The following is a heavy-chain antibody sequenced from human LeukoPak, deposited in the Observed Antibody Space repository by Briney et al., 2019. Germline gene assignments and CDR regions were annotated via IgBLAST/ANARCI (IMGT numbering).Heavy chain of an antibody. CDR2: INNNGGST. V-gene: IGHV3-23*05. CDR3: AGDRNSDWYSPLDY. J-gene: IGHJ4*02. CDR1: GFTFSSYA. Sequence: GGSLRLSCAASGFTFSSYAMSWVRQAPGKGLEWVSHINNNGGSTSYADSVKGRFTISRDNSKNTLYVQLNSLRAEDTAIYYCAGDRNSDWYSPLDYWGQGSQVTVSP. D-gene: IGHD6-19*01.